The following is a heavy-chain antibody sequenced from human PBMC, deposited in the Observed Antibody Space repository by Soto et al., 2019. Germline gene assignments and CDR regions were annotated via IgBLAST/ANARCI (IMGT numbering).Heavy chain of an antibody. CDR2: INPNNGGT. V-gene: IGHV1-2*02. D-gene: IGHD6-25*01. J-gene: IGHJ4*02. CDR3: AMQRGGVVY. Sequence: GASVKVSCKASGYSFTGNSMHWVRQAPGQGLEWMGWINPNNGGTNYAQKFQGRVTMTRDTSISTAYMDLSRLRSDDTAVYYGAMQRGGVVYWGQGTLVTVSS. CDR1: GYSFTGNS.